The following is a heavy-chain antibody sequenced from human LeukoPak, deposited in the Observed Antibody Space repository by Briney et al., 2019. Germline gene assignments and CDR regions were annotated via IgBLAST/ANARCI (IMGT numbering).Heavy chain of an antibody. J-gene: IGHJ2*01. CDR3: AKDGDILTGYYLYWYFDL. D-gene: IGHD3-9*01. CDR2: INGDGSRT. V-gene: IGHV3-74*01. CDR1: GFTFSDYY. Sequence: GGSLRLSCAASGFTFSDYYMHWVRQGQGQGLLWISHINGDGSRTGYADSVKGRFTISRDNSKNTLYLQMNSLRAEDTAVYYCAKDGDILTGYYLYWYFDLWGRGTLVTVSS.